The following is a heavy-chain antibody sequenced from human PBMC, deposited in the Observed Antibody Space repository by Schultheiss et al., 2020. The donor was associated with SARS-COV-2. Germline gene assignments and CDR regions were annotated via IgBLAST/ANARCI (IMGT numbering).Heavy chain of an antibody. D-gene: IGHD6-19*01. CDR1: GFSFSSYG. CDR2: IWYDGSNK. J-gene: IGHJ5*02. CDR3: ARDTGEAVAGTDNWFDP. V-gene: IGHV3-33*01. Sequence: GGSLRLSCAASGFSFSSYGMHWVRQAPGKGLEWVAVIWYDGSNKYYADSVKGRFTISRDNSKNTLYLQMNSLRAEDTAVYYCARDTGEAVAGTDNWFDPWGQGTLVTVSS.